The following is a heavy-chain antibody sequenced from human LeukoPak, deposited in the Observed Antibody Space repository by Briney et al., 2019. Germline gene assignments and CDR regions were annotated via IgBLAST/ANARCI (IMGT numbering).Heavy chain of an antibody. J-gene: IGHJ4*01. CDR3: GKERYGSSSVVDY. CDR2: ISWNSGSI. Sequence: GGSLRLSCAASGFTFDDYAMHWVRQAPGKGLEWVSGISWNSGSIGYADSVKGRFTISRDNAKNSLYLQMNSLRVEDTAVYHCGKERYGSSSVVDYWGHGTLVTVSS. CDR1: GFTFDDYA. V-gene: IGHV3-9*01. D-gene: IGHD6-6*01.